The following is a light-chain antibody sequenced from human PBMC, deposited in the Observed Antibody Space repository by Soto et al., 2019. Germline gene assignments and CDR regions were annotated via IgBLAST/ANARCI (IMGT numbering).Light chain of an antibody. CDR1: QSISSW. V-gene: IGKV1-5*03. CDR3: QQYHNFPNT. CDR2: QAS. Sequence: DIQMTQSPSTLSASVGDRVTITCRTSQSISSWLAGYQQKPGEAPKLLIYQASSLESGVPSRFSGSGSGTEFTLTISSLQPDDFATYFCQQYHNFPNTFGQGTKLEIK. J-gene: IGKJ2*01.